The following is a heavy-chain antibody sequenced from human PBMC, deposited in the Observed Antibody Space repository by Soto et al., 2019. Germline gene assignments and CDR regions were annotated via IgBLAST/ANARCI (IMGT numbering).Heavy chain of an antibody. V-gene: IGHV4-59*01. J-gene: IGHJ4*02. D-gene: IGHD1-7*01. CDR3: ARGSYGNYL. Sequence: TLSLTCTVSGVSLGSYFWSWIRQPPGQGLEWLGFFYHGGSTDYNPSLKSRVTISGDKSNNQVSLNLRSVTAADTAVYYCARGSYGNYLWGRGTLVTVSS. CDR2: FYHGGST. CDR1: GVSLGSYF.